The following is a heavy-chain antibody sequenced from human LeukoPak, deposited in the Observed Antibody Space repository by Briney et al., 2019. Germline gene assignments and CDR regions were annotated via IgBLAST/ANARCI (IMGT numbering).Heavy chain of an antibody. CDR2: ISGSGGST. D-gene: IGHD2-15*01. J-gene: IGHJ6*02. Sequence: GGSLRLSCAASGFTFSSYAMSWARQAPGKGLEWVSAISGSGGSTYYADSVKGRFTISRDNSKNTLYLQMNSLRAEDTAVYYCAKASGRYYFYGMDVWGQGTTVTVSS. V-gene: IGHV3-23*01. CDR1: GFTFSSYA. CDR3: AKASGRYYFYGMDV.